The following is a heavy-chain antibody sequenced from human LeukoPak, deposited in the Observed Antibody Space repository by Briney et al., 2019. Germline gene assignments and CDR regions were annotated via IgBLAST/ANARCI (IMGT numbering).Heavy chain of an antibody. V-gene: IGHV1-69*06. CDR2: IIPIFGTA. J-gene: IGHJ6*02. Sequence: SVKVSCKASGGTFSSYAISWVRQAPGQGLEWMGGIIPIFGTANYAQKFQGRVTMTEDTSTDTAYMELSSLRSEDTAVYYCATVGNCSGGSCLNYYYYYGMDVWGQGTTVTVSS. CDR1: GGTFSSYA. CDR3: ATVGNCSGGSCLNYYYYYGMDV. D-gene: IGHD2-15*01.